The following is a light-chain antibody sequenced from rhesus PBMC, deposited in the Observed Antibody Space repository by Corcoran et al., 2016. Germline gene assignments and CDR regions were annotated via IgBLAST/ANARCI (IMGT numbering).Light chain of an antibody. CDR2: CAS. CDR3: QQYYSSPIT. Sequence: DVVMTQSPGALAVSLGERVTINCKSSRSLFSSANNKDYLAWYQQKPGQSHKLHIYCASTRESGVPAGVIGSGCGSTFSLTINGLQSDDAAVYYCQQYYSSPITFGGGTKVEIK. J-gene: IGKJ4*01. CDR1: RSLFSSANNKDY. V-gene: IGKV4-1*02.